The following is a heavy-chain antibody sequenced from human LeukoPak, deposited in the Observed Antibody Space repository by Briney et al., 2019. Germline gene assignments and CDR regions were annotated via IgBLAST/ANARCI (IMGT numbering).Heavy chain of an antibody. V-gene: IGHV3-23*01. D-gene: IGHD6-19*01. CDR1: GFTFSTYA. CDR3: AKEGGWYTSAFDD. CDR2: ITSVGGST. Sequence: GGSLGLSCAASGFTFSTYAMTWVRQAPGKGLEWVSGITSVGGSTYYVDSVKGRFTISRDNSKNTLYLQMNSLRAEDTAVYYCAKEGGWYTSAFDDWGQGTLVTVSS. J-gene: IGHJ4*02.